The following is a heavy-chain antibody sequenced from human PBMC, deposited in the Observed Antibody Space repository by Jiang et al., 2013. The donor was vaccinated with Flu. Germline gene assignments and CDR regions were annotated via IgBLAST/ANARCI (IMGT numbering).Heavy chain of an antibody. V-gene: IGHV4-30-4*01. CDR1: GGSISSGDYY. CDR3: ARAVETITMVRGVGKRFDP. D-gene: IGHD3-10*01. Sequence: GPGLVKPSQTLSLTCTVSGGSISSGDYYWSWIRQPPGKGLEWIGYIYYSGSTYYNPSLKSRVTISVDTSKNQFSLKLSSVTAADTAVYYCARAVETITMVRGVGKRFDPWGQGTLVTVSS. J-gene: IGHJ5*02. CDR2: IYYSGST.